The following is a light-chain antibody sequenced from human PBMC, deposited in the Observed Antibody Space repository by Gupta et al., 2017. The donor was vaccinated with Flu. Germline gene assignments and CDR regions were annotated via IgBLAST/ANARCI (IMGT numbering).Light chain of an antibody. J-gene: IGKJ1*01. CDR3: QHYVTAPLS. CDR1: QIVSGGY. V-gene: IGKV3-20*01. CDR2: GVS. Sequence: PGEGAVLSCRASQIVSGGYLAWYQQRPGQAPRLLIHGVSVRATGVPDRFSAGGSGTDFTLTISGLEPEDFATYYCQHYVTAPLSFGQGTTVE.